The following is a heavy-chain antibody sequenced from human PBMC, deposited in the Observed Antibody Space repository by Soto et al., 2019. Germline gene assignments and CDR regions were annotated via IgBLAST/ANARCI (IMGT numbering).Heavy chain of an antibody. D-gene: IGHD3-10*01. CDR2: IYHSGST. CDR3: SRFGESSNWFDP. J-gene: IGHJ5*02. Sequence: SETLSLTCAVSGGSISSGGYSWSWIRQPPGKGLEWIGYIYHSGSTYYDPSLKSRVTISVDRSKNQFSLKLSSVTAADTAVYYCSRFGESSNWFDPWGQGTLVTVSS. CDR1: GGSISSGGYS. V-gene: IGHV4-30-2*01.